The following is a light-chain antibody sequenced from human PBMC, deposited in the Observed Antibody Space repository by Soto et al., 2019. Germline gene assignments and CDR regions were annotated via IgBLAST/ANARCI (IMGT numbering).Light chain of an antibody. J-gene: IGKJ3*01. V-gene: IGKV3-20*01. CDR2: GAS. CDR3: QQYGSSPPVT. CDR1: QSVSSSY. Sequence: EIVLTQSPGTLSLSPGERATLSCRASQSVSSSYLAWYQQKPGQAPRLLIYGASCRATGIPDRFSGSGSGTDFTLTISRLEPEDFAGYYCQQYGSSPPVTFGPGTKVDIK.